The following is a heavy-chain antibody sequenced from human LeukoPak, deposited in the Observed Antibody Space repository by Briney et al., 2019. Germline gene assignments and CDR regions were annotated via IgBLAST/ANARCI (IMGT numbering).Heavy chain of an antibody. J-gene: IGHJ3*02. CDR1: GFTFSTYW. CDR3: ARVPGKYAFDI. V-gene: IGHV3-74*03. D-gene: IGHD3-10*01. Sequence: PGGSLRLSCVASGFTFSTYWMHWVRQAPGKGLLWVSRLSGDGSSTKYADSLKGRFTISRDNAKNSLYLQMNSLRAEDTAVYYCARVPGKYAFDIWGQGTMVTVSA. CDR2: LSGDGSST.